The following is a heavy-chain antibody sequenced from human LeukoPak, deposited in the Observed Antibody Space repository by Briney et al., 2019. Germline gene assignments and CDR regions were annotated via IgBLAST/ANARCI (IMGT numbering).Heavy chain of an antibody. CDR2: IKPDGSEI. V-gene: IGHV3-7*03. CDR1: GFSFSRYW. Sequence: GESLRLSCEASGFSFSRYWMSWVRQVPVRGLEWVANIKPDGSEIYYVDSVKGRFTISRDNAKNSLYLQMNSLRAEDTALYYCAKARGIAAAGHHFDYWGQGTLVTVSS. CDR3: AKARGIAAAGHHFDY. D-gene: IGHD6-13*01. J-gene: IGHJ4*02.